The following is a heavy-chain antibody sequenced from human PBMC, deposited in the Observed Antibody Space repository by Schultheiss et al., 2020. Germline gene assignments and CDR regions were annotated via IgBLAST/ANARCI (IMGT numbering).Heavy chain of an antibody. D-gene: IGHD2-15*01. CDR1: GFTFSSYA. Sequence: GGSLRLSCAASGFTFSSYAMSWVRQAPGKGLEWVSAISGSGGSTYYADSVKGRFTISRDNSKNTLYLQMNSLRAEDTAVYYCARDRVVVVAATRGYYYGMDVWGQGTTVTVSS. CDR3: ARDRVVVVAATRGYYYGMDV. V-gene: IGHV3-23*01. J-gene: IGHJ6*02. CDR2: ISGSGGST.